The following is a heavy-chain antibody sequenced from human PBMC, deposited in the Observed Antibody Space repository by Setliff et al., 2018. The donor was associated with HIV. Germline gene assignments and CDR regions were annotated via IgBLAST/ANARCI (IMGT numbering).Heavy chain of an antibody. J-gene: IGHJ4*02. D-gene: IGHD5-18*01. CDR1: GFSLGDFM. CDR3: AKGSLPSGYSYGFFDY. V-gene: IGHV3-48*01. CDR2: SSPTSST. Sequence: ETLSLSCTASGFSLGDFMLTWVRQAPGKGLQWVSDSSPTSSTYYADSVKGRFIISRDNSKNTVYLQMNSLRAEDTAVYYCAKGSLPSGYSYGFFDYWGQGTLVTVSS.